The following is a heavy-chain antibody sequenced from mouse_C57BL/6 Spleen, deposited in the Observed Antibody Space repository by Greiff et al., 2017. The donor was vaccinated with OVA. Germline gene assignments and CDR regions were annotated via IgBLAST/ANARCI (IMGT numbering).Heavy chain of an antibody. J-gene: IGHJ1*03. CDR2: IYPRSGNT. Sequence: QVQLQQSGAELARPGASVKLSCKASGYTFTSYGISWVKQRTGQGLEWIGEIYPRSGNTYYNEKFKGKATLTADKSSSTAYMELRSLTSEDSAVYFCARPGNGYFDVWGTGTTVTVSS. CDR3: ARPGNGYFDV. D-gene: IGHD2-1*01. CDR1: GYTFTSYG. V-gene: IGHV1-81*01.